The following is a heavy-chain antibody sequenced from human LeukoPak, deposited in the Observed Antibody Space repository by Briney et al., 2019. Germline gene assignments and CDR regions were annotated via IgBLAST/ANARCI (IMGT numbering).Heavy chain of an antibody. J-gene: IGHJ4*02. CDR2: IYPGDSDT. CDR3: ARGAMTTVTTIPYYFDY. CDR1: GYSFTSYW. D-gene: IGHD4-17*01. Sequence: GESLKISCKGSGYSFTSYWIGWVRQLPGKGLEWMGIIYPGDSDTRYSPSFQGQVTISADKSISTAYLQWSSLKASDTAMYYCARGAMTTVTTIPYYFDYWGQGTLATVSS. V-gene: IGHV5-51*01.